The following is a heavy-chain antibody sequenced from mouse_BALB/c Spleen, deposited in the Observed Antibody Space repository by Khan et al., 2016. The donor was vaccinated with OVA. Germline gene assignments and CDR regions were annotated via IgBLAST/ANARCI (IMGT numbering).Heavy chain of an antibody. D-gene: IGHD4-1*01. CDR2: ISSGADYT. CDR1: GFTFSSYS. CDR3: ASHLTGSFDY. Sequence: EVELVESGGDLVKPGGSLKLSCAASGFTFSSYSMSWVRQTPDKRLEWVATISSGADYTYYPDSVKGRFTISRDNATNTLYLQMSSLKSEDTAMYYCASHLTGSFDYWGQGTLVTVSA. J-gene: IGHJ3*01. V-gene: IGHV5-6*01.